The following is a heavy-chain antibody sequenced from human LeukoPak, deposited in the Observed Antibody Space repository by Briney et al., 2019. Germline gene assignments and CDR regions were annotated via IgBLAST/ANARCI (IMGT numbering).Heavy chain of an antibody. CDR3: ARDREDSGYMYYFDY. J-gene: IGHJ4*02. CDR2: FFYSGST. CDR1: GGSFTIYS. Sequence: SETLSLTCAVYGGSFTIYSWTWIRQPPGKGLEWLGSFFYSGSTNYKPSLKSRVTISVDTSKNQFSLKLSSVTAADTAVYYCARDREDSGYMYYFDYWGQGTLVTVSS. V-gene: IGHV4-34*12. D-gene: IGHD5-12*01.